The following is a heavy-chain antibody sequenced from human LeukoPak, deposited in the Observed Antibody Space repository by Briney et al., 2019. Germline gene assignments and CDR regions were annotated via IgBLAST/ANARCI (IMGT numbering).Heavy chain of an antibody. CDR3: ARARGTSFTMVRGVTGFDY. V-gene: IGHV1-2*04. J-gene: IGHJ4*02. Sequence: ASVTVSCTASGYTFTCYYLHWVRQAPGQGLEWMGWINPNSGGTNNAQKFQGWVTMTSDTSISTAYMELSRLTSDDTAVDYCARARGTSFTMVRGVTGFDYWGQGTLVTVSS. D-gene: IGHD3-10*01. CDR2: INPNSGGT. CDR1: GYTFTCYY.